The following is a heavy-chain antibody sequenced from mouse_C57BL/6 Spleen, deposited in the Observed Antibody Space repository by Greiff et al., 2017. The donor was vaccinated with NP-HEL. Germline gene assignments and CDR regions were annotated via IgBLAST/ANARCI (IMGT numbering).Heavy chain of an antibody. CDR2: IYPSDSET. CDR1: GYNFTSYW. J-gene: IGHJ4*01. Sequence: QVQLQQPGAELVRPGSSVKLSCKASGYNFTSYWMDWVKQRPGQGLEWIGNIYPSDSETHYNQKFKDKATLTVDKSSSTAYMQLSSLTSEDSAVYYCARGGGAMDYWGQGTSVTVSS. V-gene: IGHV1-61*01. CDR3: ARGGGAMDY.